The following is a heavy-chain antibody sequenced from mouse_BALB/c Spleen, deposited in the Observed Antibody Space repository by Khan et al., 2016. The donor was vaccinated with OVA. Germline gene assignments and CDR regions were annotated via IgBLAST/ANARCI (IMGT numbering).Heavy chain of an antibody. D-gene: IGHD1-3*01. J-gene: IGHJ2*01. CDR2: INPGTGSI. Sequence: QVQLKQSGAELVRPGASVKLSCKTSGYIFTSDWIYWVKQTSGQGLEWIARINPGTGSIYYNEKFKGKATLTADKSSSTAYMQLSSLKSEDSAVYFCARVGFDNYYFDYWGQGTTLTVSS. CDR1: GYIFTSDW. V-gene: IGHV1-76*01. CDR3: ARVGFDNYYFDY.